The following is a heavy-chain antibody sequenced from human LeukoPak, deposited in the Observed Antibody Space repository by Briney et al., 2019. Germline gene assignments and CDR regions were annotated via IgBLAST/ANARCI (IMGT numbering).Heavy chain of an antibody. CDR3: AKDVSRRSSSFDY. Sequence: GGSLRLSCAASGFAFSSYGMHWVRQAPGRGLEWMAIISYDGGNIYYADSVRGRFIISRDNSKNTLYLQMNSLRPEDTAVYYCAKDVSRRSSSFDYWGQGILVTVSS. D-gene: IGHD2-2*01. V-gene: IGHV3-30*18. J-gene: IGHJ4*02. CDR1: GFAFSSYG. CDR2: ISYDGGNI.